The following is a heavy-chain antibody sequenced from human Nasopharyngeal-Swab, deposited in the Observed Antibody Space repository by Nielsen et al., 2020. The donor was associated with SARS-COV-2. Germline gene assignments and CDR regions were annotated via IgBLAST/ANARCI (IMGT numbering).Heavy chain of an antibody. CDR2: IIPIFGTA. Sequence: SVKVSCKASGYTFTSYAMHWVRQAPGQGLEWMGGIIPIFGTANYAQKFQGRVTITADESTSTAYMELSSLRSEETAVYYCASGLRDFWSADEGGYFDYWGQGTLVTVSS. J-gene: IGHJ4*02. D-gene: IGHD3-3*01. V-gene: IGHV1-69*13. CDR3: ASGLRDFWSADEGGYFDY. CDR1: GYTFTSYA.